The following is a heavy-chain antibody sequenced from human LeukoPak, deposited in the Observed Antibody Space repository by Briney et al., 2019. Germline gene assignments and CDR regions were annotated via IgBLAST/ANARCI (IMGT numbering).Heavy chain of an antibody. Sequence: AASVKVSCKASGYTFTGYYMHWVRQAPGQGLEWMGWMSAKSGHTGYAQNLEGRVTMTRDTSTNTAYMELRGLRSEDTAVYFCARGMFDNSGHYYYFYYALDVWGQGTTVTVSS. V-gene: IGHV1-8*02. CDR1: GYTFTGYY. D-gene: IGHD3-22*01. J-gene: IGHJ6*02. CDR3: ARGMFDNSGHYYYFYYALDV. CDR2: MSAKSGHT.